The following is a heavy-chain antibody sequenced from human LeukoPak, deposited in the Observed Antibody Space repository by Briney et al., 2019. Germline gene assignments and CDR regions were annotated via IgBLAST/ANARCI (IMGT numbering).Heavy chain of an antibody. D-gene: IGHD3-3*01. CDR1: GFTFSSYA. CDR3: ASSKTVFGVVMRFDY. CDR2: ISYDGSNK. V-gene: IGHV3-30-3*01. Sequence: GGSLRLSCAASGFTFSSYAMHWVRQAPGQGLEWVAVISYDGSNKYYADSVKGRFTISRDNSKNTLYLQMNSLRAEDTAVYYCASSKTVFGVVMRFDYWGQGTLVTVSS. J-gene: IGHJ4*02.